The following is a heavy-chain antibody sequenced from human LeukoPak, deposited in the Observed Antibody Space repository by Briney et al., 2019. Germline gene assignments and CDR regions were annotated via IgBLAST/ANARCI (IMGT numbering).Heavy chain of an antibody. V-gene: IGHV4-39*07. CDR1: GGSISSSSYY. Sequence: SETLSLTCTVSGGSISSSSYYWGWIRQPPGKGLEWIGSIYYSGSTYYNPSLKSRVTISVDTSKNQFSLKLSSVTAADTAVYYCARYPGFYYYYMDVWGKGITVTVSS. CDR2: IYYSGST. J-gene: IGHJ6*03. CDR3: ARYPGFYYYYMDV.